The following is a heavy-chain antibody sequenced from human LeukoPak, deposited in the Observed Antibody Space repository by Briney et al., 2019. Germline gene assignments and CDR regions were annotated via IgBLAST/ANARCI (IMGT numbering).Heavy chain of an antibody. CDR2: IKQDGSEK. J-gene: IGHJ5*02. Sequence: SGGSLRLSCAASGFTFSSYWMSWVRQAPGKGLEWVANIKQDGSEKYYVDSVKGRFTISRDNAENSLSLQMNSLRAEDTAAYYCARDGVDLTVAPTNWFDPWGQGTLVTVSS. CDR1: GFTFSSYW. V-gene: IGHV3-7*01. D-gene: IGHD2-2*01. CDR3: ARDGVDLTVAPTNWFDP.